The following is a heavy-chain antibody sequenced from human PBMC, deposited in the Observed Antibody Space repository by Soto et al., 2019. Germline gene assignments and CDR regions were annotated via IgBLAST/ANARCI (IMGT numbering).Heavy chain of an antibody. Sequence: EVQLVESGGGLVQPGRSLRLSCAASGFIFDDYAMHWVRQVPGKGLEWVSGISWNSASIGYADSVKGRFTISRDNAQNSLYLEMSNLRAEDTALYYCVKDITPAGILEYFQHWGQGTLVTVSS. D-gene: IGHD6-13*01. CDR3: VKDITPAGILEYFQH. V-gene: IGHV3-9*01. CDR1: GFIFDDYA. J-gene: IGHJ1*01. CDR2: ISWNSASI.